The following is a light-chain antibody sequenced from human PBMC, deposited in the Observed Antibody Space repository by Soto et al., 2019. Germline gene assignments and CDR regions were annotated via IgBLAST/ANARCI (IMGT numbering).Light chain of an antibody. CDR3: QRYSTAPWA. Sequence: DIRMTQSPSSLSASVGDRVTITCRASRGISNYLAWYQQKPGKVPKLLIYAASTLQSGVPSRFSGSGSGTDFTLTISSLQPEDVETYYCQRYSTAPWAFGPGNKVDLK. CDR2: AAS. CDR1: RGISNY. V-gene: IGKV1-27*01. J-gene: IGKJ3*01.